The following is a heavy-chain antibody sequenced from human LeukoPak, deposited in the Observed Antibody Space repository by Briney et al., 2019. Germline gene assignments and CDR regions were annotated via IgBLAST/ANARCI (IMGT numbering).Heavy chain of an antibody. D-gene: IGHD3-3*01. CDR1: GFTFSSYA. Sequence: GGSLRLSCAASGFTFSSYAMSWVRQAPGKGLEWVSGISGSGGSTYYADSVKGRFTISRDNSKNTLYVQMNNLRADDTAVYYCAKLDGGFYQPCDFWGQGTLVTVSS. J-gene: IGHJ4*02. CDR2: ISGSGGST. V-gene: IGHV3-23*01. CDR3: AKLDGGFYQPCDF.